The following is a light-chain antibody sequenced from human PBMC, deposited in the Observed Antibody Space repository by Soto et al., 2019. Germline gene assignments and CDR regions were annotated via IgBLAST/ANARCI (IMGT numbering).Light chain of an antibody. V-gene: IGLV3-1*01. CDR3: QAWDSSTVV. CDR1: TLGDKY. J-gene: IGLJ2*01. CDR2: QHS. Sequence: SYELTQPPSVSVSPGQTASITCSGDTLGDKYACWYQQKPGQSPVLVIYQHSKRPSGIPERFSGSNSGNTATLTISGTQSMDEADYYCQAWDSSTVVFGGGTQLTVL.